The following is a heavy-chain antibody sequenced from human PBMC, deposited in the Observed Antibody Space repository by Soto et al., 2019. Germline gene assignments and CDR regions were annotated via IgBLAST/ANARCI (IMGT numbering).Heavy chain of an antibody. CDR2: ISAYNGNT. V-gene: IGHV1-18*01. CDR3: ARGVVPAAMSVLGIWFDP. J-gene: IGHJ5*02. CDR1: GYTFTSYG. D-gene: IGHD2-2*01. Sequence: ASVKVSCKASGYTFTSYGISWVRQAPGQGLEWMGWISAYNGNTNYAQKLQGRVTMTTDTSTSTAYMELRSLRSDDTALYYCARGVVPAAMSVLGIWFDPWGQGTLVTVSS.